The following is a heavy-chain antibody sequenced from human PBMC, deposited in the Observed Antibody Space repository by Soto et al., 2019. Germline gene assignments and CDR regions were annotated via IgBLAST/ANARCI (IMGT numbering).Heavy chain of an antibody. CDR2: IWYDGSNK. J-gene: IGHJ4*02. CDR1: GFTFSSYG. D-gene: IGHD3-3*01. V-gene: IGHV3-33*01. CDR3: ARDGYYDFWSAQTYYFDY. Sequence: GGSLRLSCAASGFTFSSYGMHWVRQAPGKGLEWVAVIWYDGSNKYYADSVKGRFTISRDNSKNTLYLQMNSLRAEDTAVYYCARDGYYDFWSAQTYYFDYWGQGTLVTVSS.